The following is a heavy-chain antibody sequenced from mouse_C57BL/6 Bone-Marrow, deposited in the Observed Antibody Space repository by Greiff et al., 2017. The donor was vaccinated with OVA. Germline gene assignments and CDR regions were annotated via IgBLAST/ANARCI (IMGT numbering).Heavy chain of an antibody. J-gene: IGHJ2*01. V-gene: IGHV1-9*01. Sequence: QVQLQQSGAELMKPGASVKLSCTATGYTFTGYWIEWVKQRPGHGLEWIGEILPGSGSTNYTEKFKGKATFTADTSSNTAYMQLSSLTTEDSAIYYCARRRGGEGRYFDDWGQGTTLTVSS. CDR3: ARRRGGEGRYFDD. CDR1: GYTFTGYW. CDR2: ILPGSGST.